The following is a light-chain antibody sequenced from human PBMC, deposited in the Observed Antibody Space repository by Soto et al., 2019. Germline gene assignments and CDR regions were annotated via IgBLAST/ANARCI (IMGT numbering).Light chain of an antibody. CDR3: SSYTSTSTLHV. J-gene: IGLJ1*01. CDR2: EVS. Sequence: QSVLTQPASVSGSPGQSITISCTGTSSDVAGYNSVSWYQYRPGKAPKLMIYEVSSRPSEVSNRFSGSKSGNTAPLTISGLQVEDEADYFCSSYTSTSTLHVFGTGTKLTVL. CDR1: SSDVAGYNS. V-gene: IGLV2-14*01.